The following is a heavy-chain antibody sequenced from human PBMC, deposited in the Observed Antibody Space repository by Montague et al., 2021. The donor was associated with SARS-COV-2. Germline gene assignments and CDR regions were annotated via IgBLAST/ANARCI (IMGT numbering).Heavy chain of an antibody. D-gene: IGHD5-18*01. CDR1: GGSISSYY. V-gene: IGHV4-59*08. CDR2: IYYSGST. Sequence: SETLSLTCTVSGGSISSYYWSWIRQPPGKGLEWIGYIYYSGSTNYNPSLKSRVTISVDTPKNQFSLKLSSMTAADTAVYYCARLGRGYSYAQSAFDIWGQGTMVTVSS. CDR3: ARLGRGYSYAQSAFDI. J-gene: IGHJ3*02.